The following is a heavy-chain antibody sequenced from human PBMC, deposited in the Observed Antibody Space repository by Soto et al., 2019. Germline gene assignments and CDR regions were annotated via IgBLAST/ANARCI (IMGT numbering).Heavy chain of an antibody. J-gene: IGHJ4*02. CDR1: GGSISSSSYY. Sequence: QLQLQESGPGLVKPSETLSLTCTVSGGSISSSSYYWGWIRQPPGKGLEWIGSIYYSGSTYYNPSLKSRVTISVDTSKNQCALKLSSVTAADTAVYYCARAGYYGSGSYLWFDYWGQGTLVTVSS. V-gene: IGHV4-39*01. CDR3: ARAGYYGSGSYLWFDY. D-gene: IGHD3-10*01. CDR2: IYYSGST.